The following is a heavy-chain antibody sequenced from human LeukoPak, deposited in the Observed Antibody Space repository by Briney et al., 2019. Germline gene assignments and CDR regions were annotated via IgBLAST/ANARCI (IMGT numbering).Heavy chain of an antibody. J-gene: IGHJ4*02. CDR2: MNPNSGNT. CDR3: ARASIAAAGTGDY. V-gene: IGHV1-8*01. D-gene: IGHD6-13*01. Sequence: GASVKVSCKASGYTFTSYDINWVRQATGQGLEWMGWMNPNSGNTGYAQKFQGRVTMTRNTSISTAYMELSSLRSEDTAVYYCARASIAAAGTGDYWGQGTLVTVSS. CDR1: GYTFTSYD.